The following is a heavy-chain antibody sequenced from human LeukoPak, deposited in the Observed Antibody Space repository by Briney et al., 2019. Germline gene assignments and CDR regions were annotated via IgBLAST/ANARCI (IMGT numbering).Heavy chain of an antibody. D-gene: IGHD2-15*01. CDR1: GGSFSGYY. CDR3: ARGRIQPSNYYYYYYMDV. J-gene: IGHJ6*03. CDR2: INHSGST. Sequence: PSETLSLTCAVYGGSFSGYYWSWIRQPPGKGLEWIGEINHSGSTNYNPSLKSRVTISVDTSKNQFSLKLSSVTAADTAVYYCARGRIQPSNYYYYYYMDVWGKGTTVTVSS. V-gene: IGHV4-34*01.